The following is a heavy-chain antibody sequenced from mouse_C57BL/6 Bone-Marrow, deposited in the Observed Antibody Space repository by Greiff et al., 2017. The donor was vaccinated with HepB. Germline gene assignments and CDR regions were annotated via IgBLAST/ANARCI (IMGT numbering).Heavy chain of an antibody. CDR2: IDPYDSYT. D-gene: IGHD4-1*01. Sequence: VQLQQPGAELVRPGTSVKLSCKASGYTFTSYWMHWVKQRPGQGLEWIGVIDPYDSYTNYNQKFKGKATLTVDTSSSTAYMQLSSLTSEDSAVYYCTAFFLGRFAYWGQGTRVTVTA. J-gene: IGHJ3*01. CDR1: GYTFTSYW. V-gene: IGHV1-59*01. CDR3: TAFFLGRFAY.